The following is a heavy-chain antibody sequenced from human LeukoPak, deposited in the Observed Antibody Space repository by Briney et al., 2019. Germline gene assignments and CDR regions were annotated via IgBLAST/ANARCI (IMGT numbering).Heavy chain of an antibody. CDR2: INPNSGGT. J-gene: IGHJ4*02. CDR1: GYTFTGYY. CDR3: AREKTTVTTMISFDY. Sequence: ASVKVSCKASGYTFTGYYMHWVRQAPGQGLEWMGWINPNSGGTNYAQKFQGRVTMTTDTSTSTAYMELRSLRSDDTAVYYCAREKTTVTTMISFDYWGQGTLVTVSS. V-gene: IGHV1-2*02. D-gene: IGHD4-17*01.